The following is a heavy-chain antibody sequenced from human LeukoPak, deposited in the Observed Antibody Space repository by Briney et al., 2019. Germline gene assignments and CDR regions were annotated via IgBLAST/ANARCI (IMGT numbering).Heavy chain of an antibody. D-gene: IGHD3-3*01. V-gene: IGHV4-38-2*01. CDR3: ARLLYDFWSDYYHMDV. Sequence: SETLSLTCAVSGYSISSGYYWGWIRQPPGKGLEWIGSIYHSGSTYYNPSLKSRVTISVDTSKNQFSLKLSAVTAADTAVYYCARLLYDFWSDYYHMDVWGKGTTVTVSS. CDR1: GYSISSGYY. J-gene: IGHJ6*03. CDR2: IYHSGST.